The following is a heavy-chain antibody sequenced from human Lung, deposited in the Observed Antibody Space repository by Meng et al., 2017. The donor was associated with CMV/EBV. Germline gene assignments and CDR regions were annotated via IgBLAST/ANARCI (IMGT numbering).Heavy chain of an antibody. D-gene: IGHD1-1*01. CDR3: AKDTLAGINNYYGMDV. Sequence: GGSXRLXCAASGFGFSSFGMHWVRLAPGKGLEWVAVIWYDGTNKYYVDSVKGRFTISRDNSKNTLFLQMDSVRVEDTAVYYCAKDTLAGINNYYGMDVWGQGTTVTVSS. CDR2: IWYDGTNK. J-gene: IGHJ6*02. CDR1: GFGFSSFG. V-gene: IGHV3-33*06.